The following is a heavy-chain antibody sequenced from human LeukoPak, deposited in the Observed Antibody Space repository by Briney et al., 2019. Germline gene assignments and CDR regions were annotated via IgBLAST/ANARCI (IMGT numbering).Heavy chain of an antibody. Sequence: GGSLRLSCAASGFTFDDYGMSWVRQAPGKGLEWVSGINWNGGSTGYADSVKGRFTISRDNAKSSLYLQMNSLRAEDTAVYYCVRDPGITGTSYWGQGTLVTVSS. CDR2: INWNGGST. D-gene: IGHD1-20*01. J-gene: IGHJ4*02. CDR1: GFTFDDYG. CDR3: VRDPGITGTSY. V-gene: IGHV3-20*04.